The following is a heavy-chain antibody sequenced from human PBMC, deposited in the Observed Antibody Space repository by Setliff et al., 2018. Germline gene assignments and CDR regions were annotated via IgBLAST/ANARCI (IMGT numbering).Heavy chain of an antibody. D-gene: IGHD2-8*01. Sequence: GGSLRLSCEASGFTFSIYWMTWVRQAPGKGLEWVSITYRDGSTYYAESVKGRFTLSRDSTKNTLSLQMNSLRVEDTAFYYCGTNSDSMHYIDFWGQGTLVTVSS. CDR1: GFTFSIYW. CDR2: TYRDGST. CDR3: GTNSDSMHYIDF. V-gene: IGHV3-66*01. J-gene: IGHJ4*02.